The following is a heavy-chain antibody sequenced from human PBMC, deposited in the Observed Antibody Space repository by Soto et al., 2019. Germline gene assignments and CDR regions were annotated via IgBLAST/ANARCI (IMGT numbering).Heavy chain of an antibody. CDR3: ARDKITGLFDY. CDR2: INHSGTT. CDR1: GGSFSGYY. J-gene: IGHJ4*02. V-gene: IGHV4-34*01. Sequence: TSETLSLTCAVYGGSFSGYYWTWIRQPPGTGLEWIGEINHSGTTNYNPSLKSRVTISVDTSKNQFSLKLTSVTAADTAVYYCARDKITGLFDYWGQGTLVTVSS. D-gene: IGHD2-8*02.